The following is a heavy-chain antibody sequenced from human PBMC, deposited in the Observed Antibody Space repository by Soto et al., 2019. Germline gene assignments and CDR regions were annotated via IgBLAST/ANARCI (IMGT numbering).Heavy chain of an antibody. J-gene: IGHJ4*02. CDR3: AALGYCSGGSCYSRIDY. D-gene: IGHD2-15*01. V-gene: IGHV3-30*03. CDR2: ISYDGSNK. Sequence: GGSLRLSCAASGFTFSSYGMHWVRQAPGKGLEWVAVISYDGSNKYYADSVKGRFTISRDNSKNTLYLQMNSLRAEDTAVYYCAALGYCSGGSCYSRIDYWGQETLVTVSS. CDR1: GFTFSSYG.